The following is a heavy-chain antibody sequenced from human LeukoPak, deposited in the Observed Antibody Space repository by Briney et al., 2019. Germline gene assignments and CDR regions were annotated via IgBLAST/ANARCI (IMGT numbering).Heavy chain of an antibody. CDR1: GGSISSYY. D-gene: IGHD4-23*01. CDR2: IYYSGST. V-gene: IGHV4-59*01. CDR3: ARDLDDYGGNSHAFDI. Sequence: SETLSLTCTVSGGSISSYYWSWIRQPPGKGLEWIGYIYYSGSTNYNPSLKSRVTISVDTSKNQFSLKLSSVTAADTAVYYCARDLDDYGGNSHAFDIWGQGTMVTVSS. J-gene: IGHJ3*02.